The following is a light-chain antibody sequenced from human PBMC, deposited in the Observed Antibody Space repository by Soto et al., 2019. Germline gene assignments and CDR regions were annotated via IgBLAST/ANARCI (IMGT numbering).Light chain of an antibody. CDR1: QSVLYNSNNKNH. Sequence: DFVMTQAPDSLAVSLGERATINCKSSQSVLYNSNNKNHLGWFQQKPGHPPKLLIYGASFRPSGVPDRFSGSGSGTDFTLTISSLQAEDFAVYYCHQRQSWPRTFGQGTTVDI. CDR2: GAS. CDR3: HQRQSWPRT. V-gene: IGKV4-1*01. J-gene: IGKJ1*01.